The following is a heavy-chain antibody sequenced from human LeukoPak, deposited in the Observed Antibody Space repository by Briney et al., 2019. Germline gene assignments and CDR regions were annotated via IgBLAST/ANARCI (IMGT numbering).Heavy chain of an antibody. CDR2: IYPGDSDT. J-gene: IGHJ4*02. V-gene: IGHV5-51*01. CDR1: GYSFTNYW. D-gene: IGHD6-13*01. CDR3: ARPGIAAAGLNYFDY. Sequence: GESLKISCKGSGYSFTNYWIGWVRQMPGKGLEWMGIIYPGDSDTRYSLSFQGQVTISADKSIRTAYMQWSSLKVSDTAMYYCARPGIAAAGLNYFDYWGQGTLVTVSS.